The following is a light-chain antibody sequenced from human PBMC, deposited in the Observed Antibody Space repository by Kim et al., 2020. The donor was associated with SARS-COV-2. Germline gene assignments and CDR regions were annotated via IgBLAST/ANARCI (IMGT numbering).Light chain of an antibody. J-gene: IGLJ3*02. CDR3: QVWDSNTVG. V-gene: IGLV3-9*01. CDR2: RNN. Sequence: SYELTQPLSVSMALGQTARITCGGSNIGSKAVHWYQQKPGQAPVMVISRNNNRPAGIPERFSGSNSGNTATLTISRAQVGDEADYYCQVWDSNTVGFGGG. CDR1: NIGSKA.